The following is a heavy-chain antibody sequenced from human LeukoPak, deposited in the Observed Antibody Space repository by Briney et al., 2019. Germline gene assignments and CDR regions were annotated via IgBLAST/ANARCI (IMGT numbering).Heavy chain of an antibody. J-gene: IGHJ4*02. CDR3: AKDSYCSSTSCSNGVDY. Sequence: GGSLRLSCAASGFTFSSYGMHWVRQAPGKGLEWVAVISYDGSNKYYADSVKGRFTISRDNSKNTLYLQMNSQRAEDTAVYYCAKDSYCSSTSCSNGVDYWGQGTLVTVSS. D-gene: IGHD2-2*01. CDR1: GFTFSSYG. CDR2: ISYDGSNK. V-gene: IGHV3-30*18.